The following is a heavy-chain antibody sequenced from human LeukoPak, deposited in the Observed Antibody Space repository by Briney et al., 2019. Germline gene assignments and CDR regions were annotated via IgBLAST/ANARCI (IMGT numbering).Heavy chain of an antibody. CDR1: GGSFSGYY. CDR2: INHSGST. CDR3: ARVTNSSSWIYYFDY. V-gene: IGHV4-34*01. D-gene: IGHD6-13*01. J-gene: IGHJ4*02. Sequence: KPSETLSLTCAVYGGSFSGYYWSWIRQPPGKGLEWIGEINHSGSTNYNPSLKSRVTISVDTSKNQFSLKLSSVTAADTAVYYCARVTNSSSWIYYFDYWGQGTLVTVSS.